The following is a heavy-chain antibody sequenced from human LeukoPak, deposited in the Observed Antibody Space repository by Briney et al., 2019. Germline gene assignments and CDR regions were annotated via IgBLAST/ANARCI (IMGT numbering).Heavy chain of an antibody. J-gene: IGHJ4*02. CDR1: GFTFSSYE. D-gene: IGHD1-14*01. Sequence: GGSLRLSCAASGFTFSSYEMNWVRQAPGKGLEWVSYISSSSSTIYYADSVKGRFTISRDNAKNSLYLQMNSLRAEDTAVYYCARSPDFDYWGQGTLVTVSS. V-gene: IGHV3-48*01. CDR3: ARSPDFDY. CDR2: ISSSSSTI.